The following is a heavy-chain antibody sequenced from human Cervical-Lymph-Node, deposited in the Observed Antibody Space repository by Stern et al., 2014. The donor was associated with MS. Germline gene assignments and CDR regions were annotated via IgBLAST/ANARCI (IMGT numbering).Heavy chain of an antibody. CDR2: IVSIFDKA. D-gene: IGHD4-23*01. CDR1: GASFSTNA. Sequence: VQLVESGAEVKKPGSSVKVSCKVSGASFSTNAISWVRQAPGQGLEWMGAIVSIFDKANYAQRFRGRFTITADESTSTAYLDLSSLRSGDTAVYFCTREHHGGNFASWGQGTLVTVSS. CDR3: TREHHGGNFAS. V-gene: IGHV1-69*01. J-gene: IGHJ4*02.